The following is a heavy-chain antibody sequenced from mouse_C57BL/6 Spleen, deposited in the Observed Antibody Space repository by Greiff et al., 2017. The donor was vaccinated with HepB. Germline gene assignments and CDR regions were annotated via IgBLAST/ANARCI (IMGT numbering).Heavy chain of an antibody. CDR1: GYTFTDYY. J-gene: IGHJ2*01. V-gene: IGHV1-26*01. CDR2: INPNNGGT. Sequence: EVQLQQSGPELVKPGASVKISCKASGYTFTDYYMNWVKQSHGKSLEWIGDINPNNGGTSYNQKFKGKATLTVDKSSSTAYMELRSLTSEDSAVYYCARSRYYGSSYPDYWGQGTTLTVSS. D-gene: IGHD1-1*01. CDR3: ARSRYYGSSYPDY.